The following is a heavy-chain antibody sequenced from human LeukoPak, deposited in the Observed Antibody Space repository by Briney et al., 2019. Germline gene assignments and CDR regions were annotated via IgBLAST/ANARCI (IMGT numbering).Heavy chain of an antibody. J-gene: IGHJ5*02. CDR3: ARDYYDSSGHSPYNWFDP. CDR2: INHSGST. V-gene: IGHV4-34*01. D-gene: IGHD3-22*01. CDR1: GGSFSGYY. Sequence: PSETLSLTCAVYGGSFSGYYWSWSRQPPGKGLEWIGEINHSGSTNYNPSLKSRVTISVDTSKNQFSLKLSSVTAADTAVYYCARDYYDSSGHSPYNWFDPGARGPWSPSPQ.